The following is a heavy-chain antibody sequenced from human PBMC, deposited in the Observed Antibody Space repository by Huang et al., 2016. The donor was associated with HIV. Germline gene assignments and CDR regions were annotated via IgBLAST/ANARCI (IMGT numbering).Heavy chain of an antibody. Sequence: QVQLQESGPGLVKPSETLSLTCTVSGGSMSSYYWSWIRQPPGKGLEWIGYIYYSGSTTYTPSLKSRVTISVDTSKNQFSLRLSSVTAADTAVYYCASASIAARRWFDPWGQGSLVTVSS. D-gene: IGHD6-6*01. J-gene: IGHJ5*02. CDR2: IYYSGST. V-gene: IGHV4-59*01. CDR3: ASASIAARRWFDP. CDR1: GGSMSSYY.